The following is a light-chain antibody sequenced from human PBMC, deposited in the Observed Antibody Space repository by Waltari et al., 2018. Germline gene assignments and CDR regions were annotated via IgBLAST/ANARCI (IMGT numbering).Light chain of an antibody. CDR2: DAS. Sequence: DIVLTQSPATLSLSPGERATLSCRASQSVSSYLAWYQQKPGQAPRLLIYDASNRATGIPARVSGSGSGTDFTLTISSLEPEDYAVYYCQQRSNSFTFGQGTKLEIK. V-gene: IGKV3-11*01. J-gene: IGKJ2*01. CDR1: QSVSSY. CDR3: QQRSNSFT.